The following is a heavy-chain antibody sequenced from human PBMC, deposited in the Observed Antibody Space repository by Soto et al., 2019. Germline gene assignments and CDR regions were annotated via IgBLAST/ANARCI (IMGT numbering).Heavy chain of an antibody. Sequence: QVQLVQSGAEVKKPGASVKVSCKASGYTFTSYYMHWVRQAPGQGLEWMGIINPSGGSTSYAQKFQGRVTMTRDTSTSTVYMELSSLRSEDTAVYYCARAVGQLALKTGWYFDLWGRGTLVTVSS. CDR2: INPSGGST. D-gene: IGHD6-13*01. CDR1: GYTFTSYY. CDR3: ARAVGQLALKTGWYFDL. V-gene: IGHV1-46*01. J-gene: IGHJ2*01.